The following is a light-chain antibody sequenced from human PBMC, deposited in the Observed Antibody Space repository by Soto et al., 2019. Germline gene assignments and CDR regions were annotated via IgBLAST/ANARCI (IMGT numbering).Light chain of an antibody. CDR3: QQYNNWPLT. V-gene: IGKV3-15*01. CDR1: QSVSTN. Sequence: EIVMAQSPATLSVSPGERATLSCRASQSVSTNLAWYQQKAGQAPRLLIYGASTRAPGIPARFSGSGSGTEFTHTISSLQPEDFAVSYCQQYNNWPLTFGPGTKVHI. CDR2: GAS. J-gene: IGKJ3*01.